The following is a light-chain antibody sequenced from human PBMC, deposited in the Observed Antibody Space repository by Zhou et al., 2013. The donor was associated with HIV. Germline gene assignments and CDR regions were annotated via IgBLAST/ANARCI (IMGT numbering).Light chain of an antibody. CDR1: QGISSW. CDR3: QQYNSYSWT. CDR2: KSS. Sequence: DIQMTQSPSSVSASVGDRVTITCRASQGISSWVAWYQQKPGKAPKLLIYKSSTLESGVPSRFSGSGSGTEFTLTISSLQPDDFATYYCQQYNSYSWTFGQGTKVEIK. V-gene: IGKV1-5*03. J-gene: IGKJ1*01.